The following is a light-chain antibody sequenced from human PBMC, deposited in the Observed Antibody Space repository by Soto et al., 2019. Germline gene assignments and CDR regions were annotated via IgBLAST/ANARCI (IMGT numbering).Light chain of an antibody. J-gene: IGKJ1*01. CDR2: GAS. CDR3: QQYNNWPPRT. V-gene: IGKV3-15*01. Sequence: EIVLTQTPGTLSVSPGERATLSCRANQSISNNLAWYQQKPGQAPRLLIYGASTRATGIPARFSGSGSGTEFTLTISSLQSEDFAVYYCQQYNNWPPRTFGQGTKVDIK. CDR1: QSISNN.